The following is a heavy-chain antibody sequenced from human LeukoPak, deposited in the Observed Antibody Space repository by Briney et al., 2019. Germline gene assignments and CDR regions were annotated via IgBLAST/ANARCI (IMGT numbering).Heavy chain of an antibody. CDR1: VGPLSSLY. CDR3: ARHRAYSNSSPFDY. J-gene: IGHJ4*02. D-gene: IGHD6-6*01. CDR2: IYYAEST. Sequence: SGTLSLTCCVPVGPLSSLYWSWLRQPPGKGPEWNRYIYYAESTIYNPSLKSRVTMFVDMCKNQFSLGLSSVTAEDTAVYYGARHRAYSNSSPFDYWGQGTLVTVSS. V-gene: IGHV4-59*08.